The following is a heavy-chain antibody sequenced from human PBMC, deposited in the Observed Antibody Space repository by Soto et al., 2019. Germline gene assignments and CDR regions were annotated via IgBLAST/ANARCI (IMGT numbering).Heavy chain of an antibody. CDR1: VFTFSTYG. CDR3: ARDLGAFNYGSAYFDY. J-gene: IGHJ4*02. V-gene: IGHV3-33*01. CDR2: IWYDGSNQ. Sequence: RRLSCGPSVFTFSTYGMHWVRQAPGKGLEWVAVIWYDGSNQYYADSVKGRFTISRDNSKNMLYLQMNSLRAEDTAVYYCARDLGAFNYGSAYFDYWGQGTPVTVSS. D-gene: IGHD3-10*01.